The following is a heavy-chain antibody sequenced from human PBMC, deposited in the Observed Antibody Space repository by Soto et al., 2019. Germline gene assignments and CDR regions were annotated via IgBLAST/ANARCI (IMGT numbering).Heavy chain of an antibody. Sequence: SVKVSCKASGGTFSSYAISWVRQAPGQGLEWMGGIIPIFGTANYAQKFQGRVTITADKSTSTAYMELSSLRSEDTAVYYCARNYYDSSGYWLYGMDVWGQGTTVTVSS. J-gene: IGHJ6*02. CDR3: ARNYYDSSGYWLYGMDV. D-gene: IGHD3-22*01. CDR1: GGTFSSYA. CDR2: IIPIFGTA. V-gene: IGHV1-69*06.